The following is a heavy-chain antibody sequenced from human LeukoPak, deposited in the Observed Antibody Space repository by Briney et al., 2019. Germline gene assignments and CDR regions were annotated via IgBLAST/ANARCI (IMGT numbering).Heavy chain of an antibody. D-gene: IGHD4/OR15-4a*01. CDR2: ISWDGGST. Sequence: GGSLRLSCAASGFTFDDYTMHWVRQAPGKGLEWVSLISWDGGSTYYADSVKGRFTISRDNSKNSLYLQMNSLRTEDTALYYCAKDMVLWGGAGPTGFDYWGQGTLVTVSS. V-gene: IGHV3-43*01. CDR1: GFTFDDYT. CDR3: AKDMVLWGGAGPTGFDY. J-gene: IGHJ4*02.